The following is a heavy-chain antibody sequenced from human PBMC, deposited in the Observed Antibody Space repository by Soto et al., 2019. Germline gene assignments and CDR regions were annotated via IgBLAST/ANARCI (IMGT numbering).Heavy chain of an antibody. CDR1: GGSLGSYY. J-gene: IGHJ3*02. CDR3: ARDTLYSSTSAHYTHWRSDAFDI. CDR2: VFYTGRA. Sequence: PSETLSLTCTVSGGSLGSYYWSWIRQPPGKGLEWIGYVFYTGRANYNASLKSRVSISLDTSNYQFSLKLSSVTAADTAVYYCARDTLYSSTSAHYTHWRSDAFDIWGLGTMVTVSS. V-gene: IGHV4-59*01. D-gene: IGHD3-3*01.